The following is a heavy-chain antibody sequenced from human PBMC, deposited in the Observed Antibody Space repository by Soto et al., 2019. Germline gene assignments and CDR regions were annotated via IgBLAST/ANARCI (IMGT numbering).Heavy chain of an antibody. V-gene: IGHV3-30-3*01. CDR2: ISYDGSNK. CDR3: ARVPGLGYYGMDV. Sequence: GGSLRLSCAASGFTFSSYAMHWVRQAPGKGLEWVAVISYDGSNKYYADSVKGRFTISRDNSKNTLYLQMNSLRAEDTAVYYCARVPGLGYYGMDVWGQGTTVTVSS. J-gene: IGHJ6*02. D-gene: IGHD6-19*01. CDR1: GFTFSSYA.